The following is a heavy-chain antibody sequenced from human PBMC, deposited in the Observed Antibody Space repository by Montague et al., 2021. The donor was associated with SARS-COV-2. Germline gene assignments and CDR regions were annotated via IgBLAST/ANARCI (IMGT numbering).Heavy chain of an antibody. CDR1: GGSFSGYY. J-gene: IGHJ4*02. CDR2: INHSGTT. Sequence: SETLSLTCAVSGGSFSGYYWTWIRQSPGKGLERISEINHSGTTNYNFNPSLRSRVTISVDTSKSQFSLKLSSVTAADTGVYYCARWDPQTLTLIGLRGKSASDYWGQGTLVTVSS. D-gene: IGHD4-23*01. CDR3: ARWDPQTLTLIGLRGKSASDY. V-gene: IGHV4-34*01.